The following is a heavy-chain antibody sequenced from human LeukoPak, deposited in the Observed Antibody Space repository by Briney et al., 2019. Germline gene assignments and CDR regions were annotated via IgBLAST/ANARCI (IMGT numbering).Heavy chain of an antibody. V-gene: IGHV3-53*01. CDR3: ASDLVVPDAFDI. J-gene: IGHJ3*02. CDR2: IYTGDST. CDR1: EFTVSNNY. Sequence: GGSLRLSCAASEFTVSNNYMSWVRQAPGKGLEWVSVIYTGDSTHYADSVKGRFTISRDNSKNTLYLQMNSLRAEDTAVYYCASDLVVPDAFDIWGQGTMVTVSS. D-gene: IGHD2-2*01.